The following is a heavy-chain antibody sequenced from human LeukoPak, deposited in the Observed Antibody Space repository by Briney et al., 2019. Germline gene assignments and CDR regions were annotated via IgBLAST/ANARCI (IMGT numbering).Heavy chain of an antibody. D-gene: IGHD2-2*01. CDR1: GFTFDDYA. Sequence: GGSLRLSCAASGFTFDDYAMHWVRQAPGKGLEWVSGISWNSGSIGYTDSVKGRFTISRDNSQSTLDLQMNSLRLEDTAMYYCAKDRYSTSSTFTVNPFDYWGQGILVTVSS. CDR3: AKDRYSTSSTFTVNPFDY. J-gene: IGHJ4*02. CDR2: ISWNSGSI. V-gene: IGHV3-9*01.